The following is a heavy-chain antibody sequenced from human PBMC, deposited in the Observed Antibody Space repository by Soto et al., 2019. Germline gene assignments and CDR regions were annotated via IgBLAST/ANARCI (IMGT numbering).Heavy chain of an antibody. CDR2: IWYDGSNK. Sequence: QVQLVESGGGVVQPGRSLRLSCAASGFTFSSYGMHWVRQAPGKGLEWVAVIWYDGSNKYYADSVKGRFTISRDNSKNTLYLQMNSLRAEDTAVYYCARNGKREASNPYYYDYMDVWGKGTTVTVSS. CDR3: ARNGKREASNPYYYDYMDV. V-gene: IGHV3-33*01. CDR1: GFTFSSYG. J-gene: IGHJ6*03. D-gene: IGHD2-8*01.